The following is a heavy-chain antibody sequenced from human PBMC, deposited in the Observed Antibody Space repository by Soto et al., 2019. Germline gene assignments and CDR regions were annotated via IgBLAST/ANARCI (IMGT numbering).Heavy chain of an antibody. Sequence: QVQLQESGPGLVKPSQTLSLTCTVSGGSISSGGYYWSWIRQHPGKGLEWIGYIYYSGSTYYNPSLKSRVTLSIDTSKNQFPLKLSSVTAADTAVYYCARGGPSVARDYWGQGTLVTVSS. V-gene: IGHV4-31*03. CDR3: ARGGPSVARDY. CDR1: GGSISSGGYY. CDR2: IYYSGST. J-gene: IGHJ4*02. D-gene: IGHD5-12*01.